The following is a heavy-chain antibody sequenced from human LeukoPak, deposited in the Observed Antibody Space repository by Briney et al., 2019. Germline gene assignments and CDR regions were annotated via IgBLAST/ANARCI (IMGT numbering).Heavy chain of an antibody. CDR1: GFTFSSYA. J-gene: IGHJ5*02. V-gene: IGHV3-30-3*01. CDR3: ARDYGVENWFDP. CDR2: ISYDGSNK. Sequence: PGRSLRLSCAASGFTFSSYAMHWVRQAPGKGLEWVAVISYDGSNKYYADSVKGRFTISRDNSKNTLYLQMNSLRAEDTAVYYCARDYGVENWFDPWGQGTLVTVSS. D-gene: IGHD3-10*01.